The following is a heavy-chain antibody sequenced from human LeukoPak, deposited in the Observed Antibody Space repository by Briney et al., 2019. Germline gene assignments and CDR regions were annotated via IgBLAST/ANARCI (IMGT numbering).Heavy chain of an antibody. CDR1: GYTFTSYG. J-gene: IGHJ4*02. Sequence: GASVKVSCKASGYTFTSYGISWVRQAPGQGLEWMGWISAYNGNTDYAQKLQGRVTMTTDTSTSTAYMELRSLRSDDTAVYYCAIVTQTDYDFDYWGQGTLVTVSS. CDR3: AIVTQTDYDFDY. D-gene: IGHD4-17*01. CDR2: ISAYNGNT. V-gene: IGHV1-18*01.